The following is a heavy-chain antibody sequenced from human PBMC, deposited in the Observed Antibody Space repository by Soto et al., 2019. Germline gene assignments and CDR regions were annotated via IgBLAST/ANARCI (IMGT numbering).Heavy chain of an antibody. J-gene: IGHJ6*02. V-gene: IGHV1-8*01. CDR3: ARGGRGVYSSGWYGYYYYGMDV. CDR2: MNPNSGNT. CDR1: GYTFTSYD. D-gene: IGHD6-19*01. Sequence: ASVKVSCKASGYTFTSYDSNRVRQATGQGLEWIEWMNPNSGNTGYAQKFQGRVTMTSNTSKGTAYMGLSSRRSEDTAVYYCARGGRGVYSSGWYGYYYYGMDVWGQGTTVTVSS.